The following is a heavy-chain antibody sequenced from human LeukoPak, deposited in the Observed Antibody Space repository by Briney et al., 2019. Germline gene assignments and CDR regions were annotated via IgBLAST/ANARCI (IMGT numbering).Heavy chain of an antibody. Sequence: GGSLRLSCAAAGFTFSNYGMNWVRQAPGKGLEWVSYIIGDSSSKGYADSVKGRFTIPRDNAKNSLYLQMNNLRVDDTAVYYCARDSHVGADYGDYQRDYWGQGTLVTVSS. CDR3: ARDSHVGADYGDYQRDY. V-gene: IGHV3-48*01. J-gene: IGHJ4*02. D-gene: IGHD4-17*01. CDR2: IIGDSSSK. CDR1: GFTFSNYG.